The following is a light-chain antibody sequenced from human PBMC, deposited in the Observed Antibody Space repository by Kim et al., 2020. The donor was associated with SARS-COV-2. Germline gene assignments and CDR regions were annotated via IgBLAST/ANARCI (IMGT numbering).Light chain of an antibody. J-gene: IGKJ1*01. CDR1: QSVSSCY. CDR2: AAS. V-gene: IGKV3-20*01. Sequence: SPGERATLSCRASQSVSSCYLAWYQQKPGQAPRLLIYAASTWATGIPDRFSGSGSGTDFTLTISRLEPEDFAVYYCQQYGSSPWTFGQGTKVDIK. CDR3: QQYGSSPWT.